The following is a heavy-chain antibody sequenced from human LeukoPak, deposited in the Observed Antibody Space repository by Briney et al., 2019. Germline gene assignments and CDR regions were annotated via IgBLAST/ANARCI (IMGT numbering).Heavy chain of an antibody. D-gene: IGHD1-26*01. CDR2: ISWDGGST. V-gene: IGHV3-43*01. CDR1: GFTFDDYT. J-gene: IGHJ3*02. CDR3: AKLVNSGSYSHAFDI. Sequence: GGSLRLSCAASGFTFDDYTMHWVRQAPGKGLEWVSLISWDGGSTYYADSVKGRFTISRDNSKNSLYLQMNSLRTEDTALYYCAKLVNSGSYSHAFDIWGQGTMVTVSS.